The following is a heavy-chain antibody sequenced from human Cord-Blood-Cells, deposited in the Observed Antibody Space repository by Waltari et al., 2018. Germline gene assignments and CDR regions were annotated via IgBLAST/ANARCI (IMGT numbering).Heavy chain of an antibody. Sequence: QLQLQESGPGLVKPSETLSLTCTVSGGSISSSSYYWGWIRQPPGQGLEWIGSIYYSGSTYYHPSLKSRVTISVGTSKNQFSLKLSSVTAADTAVYYCARRIPHGYYYGSGSYYFDYWGQGTLVTVSS. D-gene: IGHD3-10*01. J-gene: IGHJ4*02. CDR1: GGSISSSSYY. V-gene: IGHV4-39*01. CDR2: IYYSGST. CDR3: ARRIPHGYYYGSGSYYFDY.